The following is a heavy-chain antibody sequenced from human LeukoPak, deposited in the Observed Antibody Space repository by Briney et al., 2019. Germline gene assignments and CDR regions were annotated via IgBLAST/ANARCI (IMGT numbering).Heavy chain of an antibody. V-gene: IGHV3-48*04. Sequence: GGSLRLSCAASGFTFSSYSMNWVRQAPGKGLEWVSYISSSSSTIYYADSVKGRFTISRDNAKNSLYVQMNSLRAEDTAVYYCARGVYYYYGMDVWGQGTTVTVSS. CDR3: ARGVYYYYGMDV. CDR1: GFTFSSYS. J-gene: IGHJ6*02. CDR2: ISSSSSTI.